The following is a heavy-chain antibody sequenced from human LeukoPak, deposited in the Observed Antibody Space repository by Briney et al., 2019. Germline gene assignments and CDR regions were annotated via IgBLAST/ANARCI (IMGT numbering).Heavy chain of an antibody. CDR1: GFTFSSYG. J-gene: IGHJ4*02. V-gene: IGHV3-30*02. CDR3: ARVSQLRGDPVDY. D-gene: IGHD3-16*01. Sequence: PGGSLRLSCAASGFTFSSYGMHWVRQAPGKGLEWVAFIRYDGSNKYYADSVKGRFTISRDNAKNSLYLQMNSLRAEDTAVYYCARVSQLRGDPVDYWGQGTLVTVSS. CDR2: IRYDGSNK.